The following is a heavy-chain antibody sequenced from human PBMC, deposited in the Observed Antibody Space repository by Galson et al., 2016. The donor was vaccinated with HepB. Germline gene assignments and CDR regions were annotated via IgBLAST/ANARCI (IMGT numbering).Heavy chain of an antibody. CDR3: ARVRDGYNHYYYYGMDV. D-gene: IGHD5-24*01. CDR1: GGTFTSYA. Sequence: SVKVSCKASGGTFTSYAISWVRQAPGQGLEWMGGIIPIFGTSNYAQKFQGRVTITADESTSTAYMELSSLRSEDTAVYYCARVRDGYNHYYYYGMDVWGQGTTVTVPS. J-gene: IGHJ6*02. CDR2: IIPIFGTS. V-gene: IGHV1-69*13.